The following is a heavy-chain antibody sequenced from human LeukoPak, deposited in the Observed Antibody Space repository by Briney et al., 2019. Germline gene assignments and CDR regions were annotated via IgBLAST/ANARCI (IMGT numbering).Heavy chain of an antibody. J-gene: IGHJ1*01. CDR2: IKSDGRT. CDR3: ARTPSEIGGYYPEYFRH. D-gene: IGHD3-22*01. CDR1: GFTFSNYW. V-gene: IGHV3-74*01. Sequence: GGSLRLSCAAAGFTFSNYWMHWVRQAPGKGLVWVSRIKSDGRTNYADSVKGRSTISRDNAKNTVSLQMNSLRAEDTGVYYCARTPSEIGGYYPEYFRHWGQGTLVTVSS.